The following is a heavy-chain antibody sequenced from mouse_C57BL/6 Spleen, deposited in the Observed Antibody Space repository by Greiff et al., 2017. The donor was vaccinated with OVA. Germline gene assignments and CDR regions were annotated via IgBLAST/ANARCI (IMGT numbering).Heavy chain of an antibody. Sequence: EVKVEESGEGLVKPGGSLKLSCAASGFTFSSYAMSWVRQTPEKRLEWVAYISSGGDYIYYADTVKGRFTISRDNARNTLYLQMSSLKSEDTAMYYCTQIGGRLDFDYWGQGTTLTVSS. CDR3: TQIGGRLDFDY. CDR1: GFTFSSYA. CDR2: ISSGGDYI. D-gene: IGHD1-1*02. J-gene: IGHJ2*01. V-gene: IGHV5-9-1*02.